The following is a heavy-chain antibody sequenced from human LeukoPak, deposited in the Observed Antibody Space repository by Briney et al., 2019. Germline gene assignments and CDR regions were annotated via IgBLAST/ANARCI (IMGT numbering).Heavy chain of an antibody. Sequence: GESLKISCKGAGYTFTSSWIAWVRQMPGKGLEWMGIINLGDSDTRYSSSFQGQVTISADKSISTAYLQWSSLKASDTAIYFCVYCSGGSSSYGMDVWGQGTTVTVSS. CDR2: INLGDSDT. J-gene: IGHJ6*02. CDR1: GYTFTSSW. D-gene: IGHD2-15*01. CDR3: VYCSGGSSSYGMDV. V-gene: IGHV5-51*01.